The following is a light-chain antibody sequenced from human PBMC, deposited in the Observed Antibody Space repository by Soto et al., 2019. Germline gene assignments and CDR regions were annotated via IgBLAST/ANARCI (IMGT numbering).Light chain of an antibody. CDR3: QQYYNWPRT. Sequence: EIVMTQSPGTLSLSPGDTATLSCRASQSLGSDLAWYKQKPGQAPRLLIFGASARPTGIPARISGSGSGTEFTLTISSLRSEECAVDFGQQYYNWPRTFGQGTKVDIK. CDR2: GAS. CDR1: QSLGSD. J-gene: IGKJ1*01. V-gene: IGKV3-15*01.